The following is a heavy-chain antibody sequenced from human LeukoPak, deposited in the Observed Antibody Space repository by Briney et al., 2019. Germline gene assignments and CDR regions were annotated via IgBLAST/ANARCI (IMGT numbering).Heavy chain of an antibody. Sequence: SVKVSCKASGGTFSSYAISWVRQAPGQGLEWMGGIIPIFGTANYAQKFQGRVTITADESTSTAYMELSSLRSEGTAVYYCARGTHLRGYSYGYVFDYWGQGTLVTVSS. CDR1: GGTFSSYA. V-gene: IGHV1-69*01. J-gene: IGHJ4*02. CDR2: IIPIFGTA. D-gene: IGHD5-18*01. CDR3: ARGTHLRGYSYGYVFDY.